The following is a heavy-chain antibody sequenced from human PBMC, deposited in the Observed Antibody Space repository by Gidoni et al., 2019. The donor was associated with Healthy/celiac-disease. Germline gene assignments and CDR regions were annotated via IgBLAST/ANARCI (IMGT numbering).Heavy chain of an antibody. CDR2: IYHSGST. Sequence: QVQLQESGPGLVKPSETLSLTCAVSGGPISRYYWSWSRQPPGKGLEWIGYIYHSGSTNYNPSLKSRVTISVDTSKNQFSLKLSSVTAADTAVYYCAREPRYCSGGSCYAFWYFDLWGRGTLVTVSS. V-gene: IGHV4-59*01. D-gene: IGHD2-15*01. CDR1: GGPISRYY. J-gene: IGHJ2*01. CDR3: AREPRYCSGGSCYAFWYFDL.